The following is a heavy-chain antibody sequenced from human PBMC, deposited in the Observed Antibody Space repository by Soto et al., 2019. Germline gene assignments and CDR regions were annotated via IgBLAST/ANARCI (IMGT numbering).Heavy chain of an antibody. CDR2: ISGGGNDR. D-gene: IGHD5-12*01. J-gene: IGHJ4*02. CDR3: ARSLFMVAPDNEPFDY. V-gene: IGHV3-23*01. CDR1: GFPFSSYA. Sequence: PGGSLRLSCAASGFPFSSYAMVWGRQTTGKGRWGVAGISGGGNDRYYADVGQGRFTCSRDNSRNILYLQMNSLRADDTAMYFCARSLFMVAPDNEPFDYWGQGTLVTVSS.